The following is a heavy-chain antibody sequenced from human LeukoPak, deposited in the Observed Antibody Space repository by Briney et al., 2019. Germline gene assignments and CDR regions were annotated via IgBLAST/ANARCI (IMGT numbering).Heavy chain of an antibody. Sequence: PSETLSLTCAVYGGSFSGYYWSWIRQPPGKGLEWIGEINHSGSTNYNPSLKSRVTMSIDTSKNLFSLNVSSVTAADTAIYYCAREMATARGLDFWGQGTLVTVSS. CDR2: INHSGST. CDR1: GGSFSGYY. J-gene: IGHJ4*02. V-gene: IGHV4-34*01. D-gene: IGHD5-24*01. CDR3: AREMATARGLDF.